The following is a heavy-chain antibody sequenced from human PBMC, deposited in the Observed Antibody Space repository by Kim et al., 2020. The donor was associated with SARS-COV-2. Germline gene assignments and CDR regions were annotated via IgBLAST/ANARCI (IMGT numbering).Heavy chain of an antibody. V-gene: IGHV3-48*03. Sequence: SVKGRFTISRDNAKSSLSLQMNSLRAEDTAVYYWARSLYCSSTSCFYGMDVWGQGTTVTVSS. CDR3: ARSLYCSSTSCFYGMDV. D-gene: IGHD2-2*01. J-gene: IGHJ6*02.